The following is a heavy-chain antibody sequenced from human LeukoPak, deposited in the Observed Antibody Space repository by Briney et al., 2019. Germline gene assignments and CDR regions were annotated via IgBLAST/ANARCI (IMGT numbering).Heavy chain of an antibody. CDR3: VRGQTIDY. V-gene: IGHV3-74*01. CDR2: IKSDGTGI. CDR1: GFTFSDYW. J-gene: IGHJ4*02. Sequence: SGGSLRLSCAASGFTFSDYWMYWVRHAPGKGLVWVSRIKSDGTGILYADFVEGRFTISRDNAKNVLYMQMTSLRDEDTAVYYCVRGQTIDYWGQGIPVTVSS.